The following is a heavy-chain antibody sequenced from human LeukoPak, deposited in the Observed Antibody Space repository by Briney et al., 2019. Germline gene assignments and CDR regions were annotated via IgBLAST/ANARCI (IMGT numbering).Heavy chain of an antibody. CDR1: GGSVNNYY. CDR2: IYYSGKA. D-gene: IGHD3-16*01. CDR3: ARFGVDYDMGV. Sequence: SETLSLTCSVSGGSVNNYYWTWIRQPPGKGLEWIGQIYYSGKADYNPSLKSRITISVDTSKNQISLGVNSVTAADTAVYYCARFGVDYDMGVWGQGTTVIVFS. J-gene: IGHJ6*02. V-gene: IGHV4-59*02.